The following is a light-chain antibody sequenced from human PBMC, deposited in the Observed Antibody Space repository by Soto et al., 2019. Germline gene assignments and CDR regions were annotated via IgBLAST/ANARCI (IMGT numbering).Light chain of an antibody. J-gene: IGKJ5*01. CDR1: QSISSW. CDR3: QQDNIWLPIT. V-gene: IGKV1-5*01. Sequence: TQAPSTLCASVGDRVTITCRASQSISSWLAWYQQTPGKAPKLLIYDASSLESGVPSRSSGSESGPEFTLTITSLQSEDIALYYCQQDNIWLPITFDQRTRLA. CDR2: DAS.